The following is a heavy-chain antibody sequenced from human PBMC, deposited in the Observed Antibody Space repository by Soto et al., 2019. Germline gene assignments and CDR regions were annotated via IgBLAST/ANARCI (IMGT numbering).Heavy chain of an antibody. CDR3: ARGGQDFWSGPFDY. V-gene: IGHV4-4*07. CDR1: GGSISNYY. D-gene: IGHD3-3*01. Sequence: SETLSLTCTVSGGSISNYYCNWIRQPAGKGLEWIGRIDTCESTNYNPSLKSRVTMSVDTSKQEFSLKLSSVTAADTALYYCARGGQDFWSGPFDYWGRGALVTVSS. J-gene: IGHJ4*02. CDR2: IDTCEST.